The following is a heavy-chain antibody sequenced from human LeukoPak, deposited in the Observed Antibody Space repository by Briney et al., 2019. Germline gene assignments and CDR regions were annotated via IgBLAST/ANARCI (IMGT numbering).Heavy chain of an antibody. V-gene: IGHV1-18*01. J-gene: IGHJ5*02. CDR3: ARGYGSGWYWRDWFDP. CDR2: ISVNNADT. D-gene: IGHD6-19*01. Sequence: ASVKVSCKASGYSFTNYGISWVRQAPGQGLQGMGWISVNNADTNYAQKFQGRVTMTTDTSTGTAYMELRSLRSEDTAVYYCARGYGSGWYWRDWFDPWGQGTLVTVSS. CDR1: GYSFTNYG.